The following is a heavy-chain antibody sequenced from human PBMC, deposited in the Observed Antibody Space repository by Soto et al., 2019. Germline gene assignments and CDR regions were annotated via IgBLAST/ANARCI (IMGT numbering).Heavy chain of an antibody. D-gene: IGHD3-10*01. CDR2: IYSGGST. Sequence: EVQLVESGGGLVQPGGSLRLSCAASGFTVSSNYMSWVRQAPGKGLEWVSVIYSGGSTYYADSVKGRFTISRHNSKNTLYLQMNSLRAEDTAVYYCAREIPDLDYYGSGSYYYYYMDVWGKGTTVTVSS. J-gene: IGHJ6*03. CDR1: GFTVSSNY. V-gene: IGHV3-53*04. CDR3: AREIPDLDYYGSGSYYYYYMDV.